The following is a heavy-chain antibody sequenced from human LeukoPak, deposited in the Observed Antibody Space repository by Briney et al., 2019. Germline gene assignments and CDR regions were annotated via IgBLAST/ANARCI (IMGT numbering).Heavy chain of an antibody. CDR3: ARASPYYGSGSYYRNYYYYYYMDV. D-gene: IGHD3-10*01. Sequence: ASVKVSCKASGYTFTSYGISWVRQAPGQGLEWMGWISAYNGNTNYAQKLQGRVTMTTDTSTSTAYMELRSLRSDDTAVYYCARASPYYGSGSYYRNYYYYYYMDVWGKGTTVTISS. CDR1: GYTFTSYG. CDR2: ISAYNGNT. V-gene: IGHV1-18*01. J-gene: IGHJ6*03.